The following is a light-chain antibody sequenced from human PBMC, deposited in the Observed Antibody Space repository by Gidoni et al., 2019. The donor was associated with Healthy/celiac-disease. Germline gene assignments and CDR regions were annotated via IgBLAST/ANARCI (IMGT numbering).Light chain of an antibody. V-gene: IGKV1-5*03. CDR3: QQYNSYRYT. CDR1: QSISSW. CDR2: KAS. J-gene: IGKJ2*01. Sequence: DIQMTPSPSTLSASVGDRVTITCRASQSISSWLAWYQQKPGKAPKLLIYKASSLESGVPSRFSGSGSGTEFTLTISSLQPDDFATYYCQQYNSYRYTFXQXTKLEIK.